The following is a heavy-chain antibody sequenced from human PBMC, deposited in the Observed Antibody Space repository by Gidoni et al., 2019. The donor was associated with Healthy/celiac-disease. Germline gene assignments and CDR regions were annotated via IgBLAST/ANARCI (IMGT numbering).Heavy chain of an antibody. V-gene: IGHV4-34*01. J-gene: IGHJ3*02. CDR2: INHSRST. CDR3: ARTRAAGTHDAFDI. Sequence: QVQPQQWGAGLSKPPDTPFPTCAVHGGSFSGYYWSWIRQPPGKGLEWIGEINHSRSTNSNPSSKSRITISVDTSKNQFSLKLNSVTAANTAVYYCARTRAAGTHDAFDIWGQGTMVTVSS. CDR1: GGSFSGYY. D-gene: IGHD6-13*01.